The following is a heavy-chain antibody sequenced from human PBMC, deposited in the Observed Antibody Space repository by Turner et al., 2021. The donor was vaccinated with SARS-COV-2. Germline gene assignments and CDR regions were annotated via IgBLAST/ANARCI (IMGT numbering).Heavy chain of an antibody. J-gene: IGHJ4*02. CDR1: GFTFSRYG. CDR3: AKMMFGGWSGFDY. D-gene: IGHD3-10*02. CDR2: ISYDGSNK. Sequence: QVQLVESGGGVVRPGRSMRLSCASHGFTFSRYGMHWVRQAPGKGLDWGAVISYDGSNKYYVDSVKGLFTISIDNSKNTLYLQMNSLRAEDTAVYYCAKMMFGGWSGFDYWGQGTLVTVSS. V-gene: IGHV3-30*18.